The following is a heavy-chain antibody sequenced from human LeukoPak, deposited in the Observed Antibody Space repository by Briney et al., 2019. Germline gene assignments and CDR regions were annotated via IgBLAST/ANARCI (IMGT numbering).Heavy chain of an antibody. CDR1: GYSISSGYY. D-gene: IGHD2-2*01. Sequence: PSETLSLTCAVSGYSISSGYYWGWIRQPPGKGLEWIGSIYHSGSTYCNPSLKSRVTISVDTSKNQFSLKLSSVTAADTAVYYCARGSHCSSTSCPLGFDPWGQGTLVTVSS. CDR3: ARGSHCSSTSCPLGFDP. CDR2: IYHSGST. V-gene: IGHV4-38-2*01. J-gene: IGHJ5*02.